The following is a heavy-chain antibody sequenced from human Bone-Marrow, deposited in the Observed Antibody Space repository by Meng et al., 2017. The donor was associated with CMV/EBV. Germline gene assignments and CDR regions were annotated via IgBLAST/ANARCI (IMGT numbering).Heavy chain of an antibody. D-gene: IGHD2-2*01. V-gene: IGHV4-38-2*01. CDR2: INDSGST. J-gene: IGHJ6*02. CDR1: GHSITRDYF. CDR3: VRHIIVVPARGYGVDV. Sequence: LTCRVSGHSITRDYFWGWVRQPPGKGLEWIGINDSGSTYYNPSLKSRVAISVDTSGTQFSLTLSSVTAADTAIYYCVRHIIVVPARGYGVDVWGQGTTVTVSS.